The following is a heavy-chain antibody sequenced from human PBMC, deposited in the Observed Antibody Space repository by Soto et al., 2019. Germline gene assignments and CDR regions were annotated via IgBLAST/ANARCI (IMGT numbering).Heavy chain of an antibody. Sequence: QVQLVESGGGVVQPGRSLRLSCAASGFTFSSYGMHWVRQAPGKGLEWVAVIWYDGSNKYYADSVKGRFTISRDNSKNTLYLQMNSLGAEDTDVYYCARESGIAVAGLFSGNLDYWGQGTLVTVSS. D-gene: IGHD6-19*01. CDR3: ARESGIAVAGLFSGNLDY. CDR1: GFTFSSYG. V-gene: IGHV3-33*01. J-gene: IGHJ4*02. CDR2: IWYDGSNK.